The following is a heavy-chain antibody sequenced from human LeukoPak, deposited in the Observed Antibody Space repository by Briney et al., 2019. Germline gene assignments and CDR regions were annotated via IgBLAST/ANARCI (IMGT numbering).Heavy chain of an antibody. CDR3: ASNTNYYENTGHYVLDS. CDR2: IIPILGTA. D-gene: IGHD3-22*01. J-gene: IGHJ5*01. CDR1: GGTFSTYA. V-gene: IGHV1-69*13. Sequence: SVKVSCKASGGTFSTYAISWVRQAPGQGPEWMGGIIPILGTANYAQEFKGRVTITADEFTGTAYMELSSLRSEDTAVFYCASNTNYYENTGHYVLDSWGQGTLVTVSS.